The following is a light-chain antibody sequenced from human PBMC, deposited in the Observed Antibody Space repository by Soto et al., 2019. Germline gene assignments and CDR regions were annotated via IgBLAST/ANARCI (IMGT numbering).Light chain of an antibody. CDR3: QQYNNWPF. Sequence: EIVMTQSPATLSVSPGERATLSCRASQSVSSNLAWYQQKPGQAPRLLIYGASTRATGIPARFSGSGSGTEFTLTINNLQSEDFAVYYCQQYNNWPFFGGGTKGEIK. CDR1: QSVSSN. CDR2: GAS. V-gene: IGKV3-15*01. J-gene: IGKJ4*01.